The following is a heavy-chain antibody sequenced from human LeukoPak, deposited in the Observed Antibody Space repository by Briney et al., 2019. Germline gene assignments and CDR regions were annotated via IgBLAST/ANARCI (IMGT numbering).Heavy chain of an antibody. CDR3: ARALWFGELSVGWFDP. Sequence: SETLSLTCTVSGGSISSSYYYWGWIRQPPGKGLEWIGSIYYSGSTYYNPSLKSRVTISEDTSKNQFSLKLSSVTAADTAVYYCARALWFGELSVGWFDPWGQGTLVTVSS. V-gene: IGHV4-39*07. J-gene: IGHJ5*02. CDR2: IYYSGST. CDR1: GGSISSSYYY. D-gene: IGHD3-10*01.